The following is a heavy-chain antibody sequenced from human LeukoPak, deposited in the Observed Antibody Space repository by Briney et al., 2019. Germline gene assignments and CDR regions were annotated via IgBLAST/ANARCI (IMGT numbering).Heavy chain of an antibody. CDR1: GAFIRSSAGYR. CDR2: ISYDGRR. V-gene: IGHV4-39*06. CDR3: ARLRPNGPDEY. Sequence: SETLSLTCAVSGAFIRSSAGYRWGWIRQPPGKGLEWIGQISYDGRREYNPSLRSRVTISLDTSKNQFPLKMTSVTAADAAVFYCARLRPNGPDEYWGRGTLVTVSS. J-gene: IGHJ4*02. D-gene: IGHD2-8*01.